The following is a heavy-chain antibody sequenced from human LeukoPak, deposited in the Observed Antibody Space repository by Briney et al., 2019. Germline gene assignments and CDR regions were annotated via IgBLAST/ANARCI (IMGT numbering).Heavy chain of an antibody. CDR3: ARGARAGYNLEPFDY. CDR1: GGSMSSYY. D-gene: IGHD5-24*01. V-gene: IGHV4-59*08. CDR2: IYFSVST. J-gene: IGHJ4*02. Sequence: SETLSLTCTVSGGSMSSYYWSWIRQPPGKGLGWVWYIYFSVSTNYNPSLKSRVTISVDTSKKQFSLKLSSVTAADTAVYYCARGARAGYNLEPFDYWGQGSLVTVSS.